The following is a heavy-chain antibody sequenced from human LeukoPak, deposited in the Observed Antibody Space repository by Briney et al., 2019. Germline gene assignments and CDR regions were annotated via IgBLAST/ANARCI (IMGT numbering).Heavy chain of an antibody. V-gene: IGHV3-30*04. Sequence: GRSLRLSCAASGFTISSYAMHWVSQAQGKGLEWVAVILYDGSNKYYADSVKGRFTISRDNSKNTLYLQMNSLRAEDTAVYYCANTFGDLAYKPPFDYWGQGALLTVSS. CDR2: ILYDGSNK. D-gene: IGHD3-10*01. CDR1: GFTISSYA. CDR3: ANTFGDLAYKPPFDY. J-gene: IGHJ4*02.